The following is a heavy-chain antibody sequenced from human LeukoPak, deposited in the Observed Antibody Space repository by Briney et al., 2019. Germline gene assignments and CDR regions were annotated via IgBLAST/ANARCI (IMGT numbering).Heavy chain of an antibody. CDR3: AREYGGYASKLFDI. J-gene: IGHJ3*02. CDR2: ISGSGGST. V-gene: IGHV3-23*01. Sequence: GGSLRLSCAASGFTFSSYAMSWVRQAPGKGLEWVSAISGSGGSTYYADSVKGRFTISSDNAKNSLYLQMNNLRAEDTAVYYCAREYGGYASKLFDIWGQGTMVIVSS. CDR1: GFTFSSYA. D-gene: IGHD5-12*01.